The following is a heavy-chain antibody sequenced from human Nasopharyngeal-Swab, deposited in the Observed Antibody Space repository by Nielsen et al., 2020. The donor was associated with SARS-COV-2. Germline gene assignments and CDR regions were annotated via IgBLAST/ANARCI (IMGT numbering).Heavy chain of an antibody. J-gene: IGHJ5*02. Sequence: ASVKVSCKASGYTFTGYYIHWVRQAPGQGLEWMGRINTNTGNPTYAQGFTGRFVFSLDTSVSTAYLQISSLKAEDTAVYYCARDEKSQGIFGVVISGQWWFDPWGQGTLVTVSS. CDR2: INTNTGNP. D-gene: IGHD3-3*01. CDR3: ARDEKSQGIFGVVISGQWWFDP. CDR1: GYTFTGYY. V-gene: IGHV7-4-1*02.